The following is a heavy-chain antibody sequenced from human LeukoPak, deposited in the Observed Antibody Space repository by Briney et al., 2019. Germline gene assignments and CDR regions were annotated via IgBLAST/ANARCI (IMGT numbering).Heavy chain of an antibody. V-gene: IGHV3-74*01. D-gene: IGHD3-22*01. CDR1: GFTFSSYW. Sequence: GGSLRLSCAASGFTFSSYWMHWVRQAAGKGLVWVSRINSDGSSTSYADSVKGRFTISRDNAKNTLYLQMNSLRAEDTAVYYCARPHYYYDSSGYYLNWGQGTLVTVSS. CDR3: ARPHYYYDSSGYYLN. CDR2: INSDGSST. J-gene: IGHJ4*02.